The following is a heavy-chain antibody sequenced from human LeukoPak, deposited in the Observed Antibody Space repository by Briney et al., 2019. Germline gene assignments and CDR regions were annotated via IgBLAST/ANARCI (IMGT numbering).Heavy chain of an antibody. V-gene: IGHV4-34*01. CDR3: ARGGISGWSR. CDR1: GGPFSGFS. CDR2: VTHDGNT. D-gene: IGHD6-19*01. Sequence: SETLSLTCAVSGGPFSGFSYIWLRQSPGTGLEWIGAVTHDGNTKYNPSLKSRATVSIDTSTKQFSLKMTSLTAADTAVYFGARGGISGWSRWGQGTLVTVSS. J-gene: IGHJ1*01.